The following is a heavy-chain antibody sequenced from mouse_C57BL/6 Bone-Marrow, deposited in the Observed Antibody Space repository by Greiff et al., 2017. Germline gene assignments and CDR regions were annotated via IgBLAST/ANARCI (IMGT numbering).Heavy chain of an antibody. J-gene: IGHJ2*01. CDR2: IYPISGNT. CDR3: ARAFGY. V-gene: IGHV1-81*01. Sequence: QVQLQQSGAELARPGASVKLSCKASGYTFTCYGISWVKQSTGQCLAWIGEIYPISGNTYYNEKFKGKATLTAYKSSSTAYMKLRGLTAEVSAVYFCARAFGYWGQGATLTVSS. CDR1: GYTFTCYG.